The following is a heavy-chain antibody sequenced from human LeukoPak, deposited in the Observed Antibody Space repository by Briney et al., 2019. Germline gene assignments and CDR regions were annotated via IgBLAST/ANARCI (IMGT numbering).Heavy chain of an antibody. CDR2: ISDDGSDK. CDR3: VPSFSGSFV. V-gene: IGHV3-30*03. D-gene: IGHD3-10*01. Sequence: PGRSLRLSCAASGXTFSSYGVNWVRQAPGKGLEWVAVISDDGSDKYYGDSVQGRFTISRDDSENTLFLEMKSLRAEDTAVYYCVPSFSGSFVWGQGTPVTVSS. J-gene: IGHJ4*02. CDR1: GXTFSSYG.